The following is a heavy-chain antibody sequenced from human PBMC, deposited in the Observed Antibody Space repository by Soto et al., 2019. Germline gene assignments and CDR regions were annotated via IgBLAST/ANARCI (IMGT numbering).Heavy chain of an antibody. CDR2: ISYDGSNK. D-gene: IGHD2-21*01. V-gene: IGHV3-30-3*01. CDR3: ARDLKHIVVGNAGPNDY. Sequence: QVQLVESGGGVVQPGRSLRLSCAASGFTFSSYAMHWVRQAPGKGLEWVAVISYDGSNKYYADSVKGRFTISRDNSKNTLYSKITIQRAEDTARYYCARDLKHIVVGNAGPNDYWGQGTLVTVSS. J-gene: IGHJ4*02. CDR1: GFTFSSYA.